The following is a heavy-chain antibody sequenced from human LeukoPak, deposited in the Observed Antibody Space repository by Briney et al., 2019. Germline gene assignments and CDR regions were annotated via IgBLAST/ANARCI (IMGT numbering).Heavy chain of an antibody. CDR3: ARDSGYSYGYAFDI. Sequence: GGSLRLSCAASGFTFSSYSMNWVRQSPGKELEWVSSISSSSSYIYYADSVKGRFTISRDNAKNSLYLQMNSLRAEDTAVYYCARDSGYSYGYAFDIWGQGTMVTASS. CDR2: ISSSSSYI. CDR1: GFTFSSYS. V-gene: IGHV3-21*01. J-gene: IGHJ3*02. D-gene: IGHD5-18*01.